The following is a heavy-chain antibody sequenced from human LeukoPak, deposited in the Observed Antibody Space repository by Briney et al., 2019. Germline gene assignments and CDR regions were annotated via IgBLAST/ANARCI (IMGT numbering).Heavy chain of an antibody. D-gene: IGHD4-17*01. CDR2: INPSGGST. V-gene: IGHV1-46*01. J-gene: IGHJ4*02. CDR1: GYTFTSYA. CDR3: ARGTVEQDYGDYEEGYYFDY. Sequence: ASVKVSCKASGYTFTSYAMHWVRQAPGQGLEWMGIINPSGGSTSYAQKFQGRVTMTRDTSTSTVYMELSSLRSEDTAVYYCARGTVEQDYGDYEEGYYFDYWGQGTLVTVSS.